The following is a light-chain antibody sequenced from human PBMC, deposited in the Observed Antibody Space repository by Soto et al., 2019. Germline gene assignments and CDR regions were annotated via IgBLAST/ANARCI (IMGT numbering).Light chain of an antibody. Sequence: EIVMTQSPATLSVSPGARATLSCRASQSVSSNLAWCQQRPGQAPRLLIYGASTRAAGIPDRFSGSGSGTDFTLTITRLEPEDSAVYFCQQHTGPPTTFGQGTRLEI. CDR1: QSVSSN. CDR2: GAS. CDR3: QQHTGPPTT. J-gene: IGKJ5*01. V-gene: IGKV3D-15*01.